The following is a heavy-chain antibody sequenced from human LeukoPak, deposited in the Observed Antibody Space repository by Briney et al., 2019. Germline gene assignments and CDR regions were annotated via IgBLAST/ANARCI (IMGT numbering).Heavy chain of an antibody. J-gene: IGHJ4*02. Sequence: ASVKVSCKASRYSFTSYGISWVRQAPGQGFKWMGWISAYNCNTNYEQKLQGRVTMTTDTSTSTAYMELRSLRSDDTAVYYCARGAIDIVVVVAATFFDYWGQGTLVTVSS. V-gene: IGHV1-18*01. CDR3: ARGAIDIVVVVAATFFDY. CDR1: RYSFTSYG. CDR2: ISAYNCNT. D-gene: IGHD2-15*01.